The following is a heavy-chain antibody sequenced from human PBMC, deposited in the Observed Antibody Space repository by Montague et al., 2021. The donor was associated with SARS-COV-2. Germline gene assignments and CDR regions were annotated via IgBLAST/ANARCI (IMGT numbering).Heavy chain of an antibody. CDR2: IFYSGGI. J-gene: IGHJ5*02. V-gene: IGHV4-59*11. Sequence: SETLSPTPTVSGGSMSDHYWAWIRQPPGKGLEWLAYIFYSGGINSNASLKSRVSMSVDTSKNQFSLKLTSVTAADTAVYYCARAVSVRSAVNWFDPWGQGTLVTVSS. CDR1: GGSMSDHY. D-gene: IGHD3-10*01. CDR3: ARAVSVRSAVNWFDP.